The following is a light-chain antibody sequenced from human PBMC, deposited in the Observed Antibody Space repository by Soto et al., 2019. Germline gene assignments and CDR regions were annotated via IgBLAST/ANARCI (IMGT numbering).Light chain of an antibody. Sequence: QSALTQPASVSGSPGQSITISCTGTSSDIGDYNYVSWYQQHPGKAPKLIIYEVSYRPPGVSDRFSGSKSDNTASLTISGLQAEDEAHYYCSSHSSSSTLDVFGTGTKVTVL. V-gene: IGLV2-14*01. CDR3: SSHSSSSTLDV. J-gene: IGLJ1*01. CDR2: EVS. CDR1: SSDIGDYNY.